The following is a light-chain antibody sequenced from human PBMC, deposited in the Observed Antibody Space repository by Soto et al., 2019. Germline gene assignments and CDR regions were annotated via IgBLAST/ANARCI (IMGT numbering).Light chain of an antibody. J-gene: IGKJ1*01. CDR2: KAS. CDR1: QSISSW. V-gene: IGKV1-5*03. CDR3: QQYNSYWP. Sequence: DIQMTQSPSTLSASVGDRVTITCRASQSISSWLAWYQQKPGKAPKLLIYKASSLESGVPSRFNGGGSGTEFTLTSSSLQPEDFAAYYCQQYNSYWPFGQGTKVEIK.